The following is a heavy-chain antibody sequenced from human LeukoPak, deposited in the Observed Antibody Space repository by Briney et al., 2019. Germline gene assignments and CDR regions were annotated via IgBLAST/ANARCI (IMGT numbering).Heavy chain of an antibody. D-gene: IGHD2-2*01. Sequence: PETLSLTCTVSGRSISSFYWRWIRQPHGKGMEWIGYIYSSGSPNYNPSLKSLVTISVDTSKSQFALKLSSVTAADTAIYFCARNSPPHAYYFDFCGQGTLVTVSS. V-gene: IGHV4-59*08. J-gene: IGHJ4*02. CDR2: IYSSGSP. CDR1: GRSISSFY. CDR3: ARNSPPHAYYFDF.